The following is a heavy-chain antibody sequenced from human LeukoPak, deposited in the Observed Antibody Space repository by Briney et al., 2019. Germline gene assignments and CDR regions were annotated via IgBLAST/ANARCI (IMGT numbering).Heavy chain of an antibody. D-gene: IGHD1-14*01. Sequence: SETLSLTCAVYGGSFSGYYWSWIRQPPGKGLEWIGEINHSGSTYYNPSLKSRVTISVDTSKNQFSLKLSSVTAADTAVYYCARDAANPVSEVYNWFDPWGQGTLVTVSS. V-gene: IGHV4-34*01. CDR2: INHSGST. CDR1: GGSFSGYY. CDR3: ARDAANPVSEVYNWFDP. J-gene: IGHJ5*02.